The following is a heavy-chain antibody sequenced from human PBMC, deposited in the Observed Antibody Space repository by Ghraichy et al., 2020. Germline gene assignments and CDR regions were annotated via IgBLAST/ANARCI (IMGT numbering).Heavy chain of an antibody. J-gene: IGHJ4*02. CDR1: GFTFNTYY. Sequence: GGSLILSCSASGFTFNTYYMTWVRQAPGKRLEWVANIKQDGSERYYVDSVKGRFTISRDNAKDLVYLQMSSLRAEDTAVYFCGRGGYFYGSNPVDYWGQGTQVTVSS. V-gene: IGHV3-7*04. D-gene: IGHD5-18*01. CDR2: IKQDGSER. CDR3: GRGGYFYGSNPVDY.